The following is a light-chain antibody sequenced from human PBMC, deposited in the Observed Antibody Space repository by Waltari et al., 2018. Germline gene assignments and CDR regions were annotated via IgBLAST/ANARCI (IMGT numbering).Light chain of an antibody. CDR1: ELPRKY. V-gene: IGLV3-10*01. CDR2: EDT. CDR3: YSSDSTGLRV. J-gene: IGLJ1*01. Sequence: SYELTQTPSVSVSPGQTARITCSGHELPRKYAYWFQQKSGQAPRLVIYEDTKRPSGIPERLSGSSSGTGATLTITGAQVDDEADYYCYSSDSTGLRVFGGGTTVVVL.